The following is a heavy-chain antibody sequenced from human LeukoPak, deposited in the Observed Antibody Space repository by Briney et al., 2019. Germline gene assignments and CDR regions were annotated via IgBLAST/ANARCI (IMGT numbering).Heavy chain of an antibody. CDR2: INGSGGST. D-gene: IGHD6-19*01. CDR1: GFTFSSYA. Sequence: GGSLRLSCAASGFTFSSYAMSWVRQAPGKGLEWVSAINGSGGSTYYADSVKGRFTISRDNSKNTLYLQMNSLRAEDTAVYYCAKDSRQWLVRRDAFDIWGQGTMVSVSS. J-gene: IGHJ3*02. V-gene: IGHV3-23*01. CDR3: AKDSRQWLVRRDAFDI.